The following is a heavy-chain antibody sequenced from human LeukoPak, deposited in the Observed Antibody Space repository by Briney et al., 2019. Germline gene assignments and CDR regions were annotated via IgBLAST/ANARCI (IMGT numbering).Heavy chain of an antibody. CDR1: GGSISSSSYY. CDR2: IYYSGST. Sequence: PSETLSPTCTVSGGSISSSSYYWGWIRQPPGKGLEWIGSIYYSGSTYYNPSLKSRVTISVDTSKNQFSLKLSSVTAADTAVYYCASRPPITMVRGVDYWGQGTMVTVSS. J-gene: IGHJ4*02. D-gene: IGHD3-10*01. CDR3: ASRPPITMVRGVDY. V-gene: IGHV4-39*01.